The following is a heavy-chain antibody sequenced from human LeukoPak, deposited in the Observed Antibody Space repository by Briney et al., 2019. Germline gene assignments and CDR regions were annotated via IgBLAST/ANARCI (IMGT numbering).Heavy chain of an antibody. V-gene: IGHV3-30*19. Sequence: PGRSLRLSCAASGFTFSSYGMHWVRQAPGKGLEWVAVIWYDGSNKYYADSVKGRFTISRDNSKNTVYLEMNRMSAEDTAIYYCARADCSVASCYVKDYWGQGTLVTVSS. CDR1: GFTFSSYG. CDR3: ARADCSVASCYVKDY. D-gene: IGHD2-15*01. CDR2: IWYDGSNK. J-gene: IGHJ4*02.